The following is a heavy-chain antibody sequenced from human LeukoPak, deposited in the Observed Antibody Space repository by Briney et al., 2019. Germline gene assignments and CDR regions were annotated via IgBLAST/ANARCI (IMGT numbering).Heavy chain of an antibody. Sequence: GGSLRLSCAASGFTCSSYLMHWVRQAPGKGLVLVSRINSDGSSTSYADSVKGRFTISSDNAKNTLYLQMNSLRAEDTAVYYCARASSGFDYWGQGTLVTVSS. D-gene: IGHD3-22*01. V-gene: IGHV3-74*01. J-gene: IGHJ4*02. CDR1: GFTCSSYL. CDR3: ARASSGFDY. CDR2: INSDGSST.